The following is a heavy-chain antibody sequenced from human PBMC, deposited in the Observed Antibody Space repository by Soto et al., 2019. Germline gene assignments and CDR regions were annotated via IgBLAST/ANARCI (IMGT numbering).Heavy chain of an antibody. J-gene: IGHJ6*03. D-gene: IGHD6-13*01. Sequence: QLQLQESGPGLVKPSQTLSLTCAVSGGSISNGGYYWSWIRQHPGKGLEWIGSIYFSGSTYYNPSLKSRVTLSVATPKNQFSLKLSSVTAADTAVCYCARDSHSQQPNHRWGGGYMDVWGKGTTVTVSS. CDR3: ARDSHSQQPNHRWGGGYMDV. CDR1: GGSISNGGYY. CDR2: IYFSGST. V-gene: IGHV4-31*11.